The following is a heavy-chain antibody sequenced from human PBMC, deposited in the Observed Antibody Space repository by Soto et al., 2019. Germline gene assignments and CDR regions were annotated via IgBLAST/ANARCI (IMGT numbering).Heavy chain of an antibody. CDR2: IVVGSGNT. CDR1: GFTFTSSA. CDR3: AAQFYCSSTSCYKDYYYMDV. Sequence: EASVKVSCKASGFTFTSSAMQWVRQARGQRLEWIGWIVVGSGNTNYAQKFQERVTITRDMSTSTAYMELSSLRSEDTAVYYCAAQFYCSSTSCYKDYYYMDVWGKGTTVTVSS. D-gene: IGHD2-2*02. V-gene: IGHV1-58*02. J-gene: IGHJ6*03.